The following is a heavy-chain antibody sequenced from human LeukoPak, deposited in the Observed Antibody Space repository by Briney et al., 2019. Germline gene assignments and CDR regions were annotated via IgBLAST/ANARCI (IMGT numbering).Heavy chain of an antibody. CDR2: ISGSGGST. CDR1: GFTFSSYA. D-gene: IGHD4-17*01. Sequence: QSGGSLRLSCAASGFTFSSYAMSWVRQAPGKGLEWVSIISGSGGSTYYADSVKGRFTISRDNSKNTLVLQMNSLRVEDTAVYYCAKSVESAVTTNPYFDYWGQGTLVTVSS. CDR3: AKSVESAVTTNPYFDY. J-gene: IGHJ4*02. V-gene: IGHV3-23*01.